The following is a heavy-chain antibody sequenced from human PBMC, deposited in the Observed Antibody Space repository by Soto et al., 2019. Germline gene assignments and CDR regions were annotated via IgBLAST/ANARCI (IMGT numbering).Heavy chain of an antibody. V-gene: IGHV4-31*03. J-gene: IGHJ4*02. Sequence: SETLSLTCTVSGGSISSGGYYWSWIRQRPGKGLEWIGYIYYSGSTYYNPSLKSRVTISVDTSKNQFSLKLSSVTAADTAVYYCASQDSSGYYFGYWGQGTLVTVSS. CDR2: IYYSGST. D-gene: IGHD3-22*01. CDR1: GGSISSGGYY. CDR3: ASQDSSGYYFGY.